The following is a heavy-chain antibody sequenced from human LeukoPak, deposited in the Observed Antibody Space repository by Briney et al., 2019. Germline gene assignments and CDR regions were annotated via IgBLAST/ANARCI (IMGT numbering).Heavy chain of an antibody. V-gene: IGHV3-23*01. CDR2: ITDSSGDT. CDR3: AKGSSSSRPYYFDS. D-gene: IGHD6-6*01. J-gene: IGHJ4*02. Sequence: GGSLRLSCAASGFTFSNHAMSWVRQAPGKGLEWVSAITDSSGDTFHADSVKGRFTISRDNFKSTLYLQMNSLRAEDTATYYCAKGSSSSRPYYFDSWGQGTLVTVSS. CDR1: GFTFSNHA.